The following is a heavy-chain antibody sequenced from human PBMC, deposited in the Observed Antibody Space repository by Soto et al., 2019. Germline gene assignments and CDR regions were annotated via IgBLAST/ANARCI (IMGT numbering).Heavy chain of an antibody. Sequence: PSETLSLTCAVSGGSNSIGGYSWRWIRQPPGKGLEWIGYIYHSGSTYYNPSLKSRVTISVDSSKNQFSLKLRSVTAADTAVYYCAREGAGFDYWGQGTLVTVSS. CDR3: AREGAGFDY. D-gene: IGHD6-19*01. V-gene: IGHV4-30-2*01. J-gene: IGHJ4*02. CDR2: IYHSGST. CDR1: GGSNSIGGYS.